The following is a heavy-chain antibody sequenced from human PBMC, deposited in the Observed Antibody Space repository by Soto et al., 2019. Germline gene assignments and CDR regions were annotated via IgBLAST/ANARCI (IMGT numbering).Heavy chain of an antibody. CDR2: IYYSGST. CDR1: GGSVSSGSYY. J-gene: IGHJ5*02. D-gene: IGHD4-17*01. CDR3: AREPYGDYYWFDP. V-gene: IGHV4-61*01. Sequence: QVQLQESGPGLVKPSETLSLTCTVSGGSVSSGSYYWSWIRQPPGKGLEWIGYIYYSGSTNYNPSLKSRVTISVDTSKIQFSLKLSSVTAADTAVYYCAREPYGDYYWFDPWGQGTLVTVSS.